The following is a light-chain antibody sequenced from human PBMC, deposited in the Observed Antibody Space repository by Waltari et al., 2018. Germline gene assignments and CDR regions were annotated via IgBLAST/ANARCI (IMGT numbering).Light chain of an antibody. Sequence: DIVMTQSPDSLAVSLGERATINCKSSQGVLYSSDNKNYLAWYRQKPGEPPTLLIYWASTRESGVPDRFSGSGSGTDFTLTISSLQAEDVAVYYCQQYYSTPLTFGGGTKVEIK. J-gene: IGKJ4*01. CDR3: QQYYSTPLT. CDR1: QGVLYSSDNKNY. CDR2: WAS. V-gene: IGKV4-1*01.